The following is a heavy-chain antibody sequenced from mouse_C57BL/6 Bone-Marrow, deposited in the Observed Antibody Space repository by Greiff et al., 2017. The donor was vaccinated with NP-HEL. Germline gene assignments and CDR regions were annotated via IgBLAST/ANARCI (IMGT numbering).Heavy chain of an antibody. CDR1: GFTFSSYG. CDR3: ASPYDYDVAWFAY. D-gene: IGHD2-4*01. Sequence: DVKLVESGGDLVKPGGSLKLSCAASGFTFSSYGMSWVRQTPDKRLEWVATISSGGSYTYYPDIVKGRFTISRDNAKNTLYLQMSSLKSEDTAMYYCASPYDYDVAWFAYWGQGTLVTVSA. CDR2: ISSGGSYT. V-gene: IGHV5-6*02. J-gene: IGHJ3*01.